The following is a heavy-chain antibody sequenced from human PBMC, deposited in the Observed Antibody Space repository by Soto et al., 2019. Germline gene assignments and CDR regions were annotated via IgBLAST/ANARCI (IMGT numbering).Heavy chain of an antibody. Sequence: GESLKISCKGSGYSFTSYWIGWVRQMPGKGLEWMGIIYPGDSDTRYSPSFQGQVTISADKSISTAYLQWSSLKASDTAMYYCARRDYYGSGSYYNEDYYGMDVWAKGPRSPSP. CDR1: GYSFTSYW. D-gene: IGHD3-10*01. CDR2: IYPGDSDT. CDR3: ARRDYYGSGSYYNEDYYGMDV. J-gene: IGHJ6*02. V-gene: IGHV5-51*01.